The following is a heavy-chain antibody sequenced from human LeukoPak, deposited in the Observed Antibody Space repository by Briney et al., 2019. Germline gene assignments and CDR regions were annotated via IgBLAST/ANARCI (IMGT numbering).Heavy chain of an antibody. Sequence: SETLSLTCTVSGGSISSYYWSWIRQPPGKGLEWIGYIYYSGSTNYNPSLKSRVTISVDTSQNQFSLKLSSVTAADTAVYYCARAGTTVTPADYWGQGTLVTVSS. V-gene: IGHV4-59*01. D-gene: IGHD4-17*01. CDR3: ARAGTTVTPADY. J-gene: IGHJ4*02. CDR2: IYYSGST. CDR1: GGSISSYY.